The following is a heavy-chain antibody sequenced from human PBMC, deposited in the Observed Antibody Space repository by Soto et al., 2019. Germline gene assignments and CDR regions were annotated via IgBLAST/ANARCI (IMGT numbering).Heavy chain of an antibody. CDR1: GFTFDDYA. D-gene: IGHD2-15*01. CDR3: AKDTCSGGSCYSFDY. J-gene: IGHJ4*02. Sequence: GGSLRLSCAASGFTFDDYAMHWVRQAPGKGLEWVSGISWNSGSIGYADSVKGRFTISRDNAKNSLYLQMNSLRAEDTALYYCAKDTCSGGSCYSFDYWGQGTLVTVSS. CDR2: ISWNSGSI. V-gene: IGHV3-9*01.